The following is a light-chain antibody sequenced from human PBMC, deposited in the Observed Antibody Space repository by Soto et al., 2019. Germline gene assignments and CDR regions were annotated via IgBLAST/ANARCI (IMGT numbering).Light chain of an antibody. Sequence: QSALTQPASVSGSPGQSITISCTGTSSDVGGYNYVSWYQKHPGKAPKLMIYEVRNRPSGVSNRFSASKSGNTASLTISGLQAEDEADYYCSSYTSSSTLVLFGGGTQLTVL. CDR3: SSYTSSSTLVL. J-gene: IGLJ2*01. CDR1: SSDVGGYNY. V-gene: IGLV2-14*01. CDR2: EVR.